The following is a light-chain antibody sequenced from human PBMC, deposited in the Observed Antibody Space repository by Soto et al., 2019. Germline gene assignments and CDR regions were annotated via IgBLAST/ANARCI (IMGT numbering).Light chain of an antibody. CDR1: QSVSSD. J-gene: IGKJ5*01. V-gene: IGKV3-11*01. Sequence: EIVLTQSPATLSLSPGERATLSCRASQSVSSDLAWYQQKPGQAPRLLIFDASNRATDIPARFSGSGSGTDFTITIGTLEPEDFAVYYCQQRSSWPITFGQGTRLEIK. CDR3: QQRSSWPIT. CDR2: DAS.